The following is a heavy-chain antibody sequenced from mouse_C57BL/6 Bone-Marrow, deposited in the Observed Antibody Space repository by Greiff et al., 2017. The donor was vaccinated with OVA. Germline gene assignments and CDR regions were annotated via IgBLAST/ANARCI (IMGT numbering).Heavy chain of an antibody. CDR2: IDPSDSET. CDR3: ARDRNWDFDY. V-gene: IGHV1-52*01. CDR1: GYTFTSYW. J-gene: IGHJ2*01. Sequence: QVHVKQPGAELVRPGSSVKLSCKASGYTFTSYWMHWVKQRPIQGLEWIGNIDPSDSETHYNQKFKDKATLTVDKSSSTAYMQLSSLTSEYSAVYYCARDRNWDFDYWGQGTTLTVSS. D-gene: IGHD4-1*01.